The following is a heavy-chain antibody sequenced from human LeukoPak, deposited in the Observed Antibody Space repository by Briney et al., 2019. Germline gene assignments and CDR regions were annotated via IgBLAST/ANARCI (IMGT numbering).Heavy chain of an antibody. CDR3: ARDHDYGDYRPDY. D-gene: IGHD4-17*01. CDR2: ISYDGSNK. J-gene: IGHJ4*02. Sequence: PGRSLRLSCAASGFTFRTYAMHWLRQAPGKGLEWVAVISYDGSNKYYAESVKGRFTIPRDNSKNTLYLQMNSLRAEDAAVYYCARDHDYGDYRPDYWGQGTLVTVSS. V-gene: IGHV3-30-3*01. CDR1: GFTFRTYA.